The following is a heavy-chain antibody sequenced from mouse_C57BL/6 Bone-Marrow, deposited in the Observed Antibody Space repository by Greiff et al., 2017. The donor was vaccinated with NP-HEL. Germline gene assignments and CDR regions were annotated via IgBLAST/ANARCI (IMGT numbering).Heavy chain of an antibody. CDR1: GFTFSSYG. D-gene: IGHD1-1*01. Sequence: EVKLMESGGDLVKPGGSLKLSCAASGFTFSSYGMSWVRQTPDKRLEWVATISSGGSYTYYPDSVKGRFTISRDNAKNTLYLQMSSLKSEDTAMYYCARLGSSYTYWGQGTTLTVSS. J-gene: IGHJ2*01. V-gene: IGHV5-6*01. CDR3: ARLGSSYTY. CDR2: ISSGGSYT.